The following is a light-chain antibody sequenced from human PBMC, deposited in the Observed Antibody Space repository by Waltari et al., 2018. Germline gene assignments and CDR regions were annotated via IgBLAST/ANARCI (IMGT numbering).Light chain of an antibody. CDR1: HGISDN. Sequence: EVVMTQSPATLSVSPGERATLSCRARHGISDNLAWYQQKPGQAPRLLIYGAFTRSTGIPARFTCSWSGTEFTLTINSLQSEDSAVYYCQQYNRWPPITFGQGTRLEIK. CDR2: GAF. J-gene: IGKJ5*01. CDR3: QQYNRWPPIT. V-gene: IGKV3-15*01.